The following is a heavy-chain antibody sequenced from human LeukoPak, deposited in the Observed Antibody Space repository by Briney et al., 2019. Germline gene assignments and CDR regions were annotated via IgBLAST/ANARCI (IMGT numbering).Heavy chain of an antibody. J-gene: IGHJ4*02. CDR2: IYDRGST. CDR1: GGSISSYY. Sequence: PPETLSLTCTVSGGSISSYYWSWIRQPPGKGLEWIGNIYDRGSTKYNPSLKGRVTISVDTSKSQFSLRLSSVTAADTAVYYCARGRTFDNWGQGTLVTVSS. V-gene: IGHV4-59*01. CDR3: ARGRTFDN.